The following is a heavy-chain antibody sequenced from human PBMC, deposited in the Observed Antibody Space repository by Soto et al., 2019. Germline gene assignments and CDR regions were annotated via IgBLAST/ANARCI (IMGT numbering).Heavy chain of an antibody. Sequence: SETLSLSCTVSGGSISSGSYYWTWIRQHPGKGLEWIGHIYSTESTNYNPSLKSRLTISVDMSASQFSLKLSSVTVADTAVYYCARSDSSTKTRYYFGRWGQGTLVTVSS. D-gene: IGHD3-22*01. CDR1: GGSISSGSYY. J-gene: IGHJ4*02. CDR2: IYSTEST. V-gene: IGHV4-31*03. CDR3: ARSDSSTKTRYYFGR.